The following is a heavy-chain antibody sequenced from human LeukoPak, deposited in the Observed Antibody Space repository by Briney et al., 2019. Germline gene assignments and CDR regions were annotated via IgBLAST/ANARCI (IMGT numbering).Heavy chain of an antibody. D-gene: IGHD2-2*01. Sequence: SQTLSLTCTVSGGSISSGGYSWSWIRQPPGKGLEWIGYLYHSGSTSYNPSLKSRVTTSVDRSGNQLSLKLSSVIAADTAVYYCARVEYCSSTSCPGLAFDIWGKGTMAIVSS. V-gene: IGHV4-30-2*01. CDR1: GGSISSGGYS. CDR2: LYHSGST. CDR3: ARVEYCSSTSCPGLAFDI. J-gene: IGHJ3*02.